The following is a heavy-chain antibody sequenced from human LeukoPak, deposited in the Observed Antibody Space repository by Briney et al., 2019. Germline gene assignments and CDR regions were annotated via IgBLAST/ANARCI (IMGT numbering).Heavy chain of an antibody. Sequence: SETLSLTCAVYGGSFSGYYWSWIRQPPGKGLEWLGEINHSGSTNYNPSLKSRVTISVDTSNIQFSLKLSSVTAADTAVYYCARLRYFDWLLVPPPSYYYYYMDVWGKGTTVTVSS. D-gene: IGHD3-9*01. V-gene: IGHV4-34*01. J-gene: IGHJ6*03. CDR2: INHSGST. CDR3: ARLRYFDWLLVPPPSYYYYYMDV. CDR1: GGSFSGYY.